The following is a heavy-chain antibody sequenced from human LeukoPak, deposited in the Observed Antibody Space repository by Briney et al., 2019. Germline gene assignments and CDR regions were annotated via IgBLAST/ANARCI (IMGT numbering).Heavy chain of an antibody. J-gene: IGHJ6*02. CDR2: INPNSGGT. D-gene: IGHD5-18*01. V-gene: IGHV1-2*02. CDR3: ARGARIQLWAYYYYYGMDV. CDR1: GYTFTGYY. Sequence: ASVKVSCKASGYTFTGYYMHWVRQAPGQGLEWMGWINPNSGGTNYAQKFQGRVTKTRDTSISTAYMELSRLRSDDTAVYYCARGARIQLWAYYYYYGMDVWGQGTTVTVSS.